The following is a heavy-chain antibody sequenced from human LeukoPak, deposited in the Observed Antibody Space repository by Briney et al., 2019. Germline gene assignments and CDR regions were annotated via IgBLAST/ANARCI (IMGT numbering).Heavy chain of an antibody. Sequence: GGSLRLSCAASGFTFSSYAMHWVRQAPGKGLEWVAVISYDGSNKYYADSVKGRFTISRDNSKNSLYLQMNSLRAEDTAVYYCARDLGYDFWSGQTPGDYWGQGTLVTVSS. CDR1: GFTFSSYA. CDR3: ARDLGYDFWSGQTPGDY. D-gene: IGHD3-3*01. CDR2: ISYDGSNK. J-gene: IGHJ4*02. V-gene: IGHV3-30-3*01.